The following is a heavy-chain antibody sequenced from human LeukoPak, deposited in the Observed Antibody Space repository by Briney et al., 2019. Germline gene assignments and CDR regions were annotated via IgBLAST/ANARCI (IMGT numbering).Heavy chain of an antibody. CDR1: GFTFSSYW. CDR3: ARDPTSSWETAFDT. D-gene: IGHD1-26*01. V-gene: IGHV3-74*01. J-gene: IGHJ3*02. Sequence: GSLRLSFAASGFTFSSYWMHWVRQAPGKGLVWVSRINSDGSSTSYADSVKGRFTISRDNAKNTLYLQMNSLRAEDTAVYYCARDPTSSWETAFDTWGQGTMVTVSS. CDR2: INSDGSST.